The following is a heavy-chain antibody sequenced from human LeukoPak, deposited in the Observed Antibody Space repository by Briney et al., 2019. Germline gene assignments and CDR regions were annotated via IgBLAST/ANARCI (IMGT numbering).Heavy chain of an antibody. CDR3: ARAVYGGGEVVRMDV. Sequence: ASGKVSCKASGYTFNSYGISWVRQAPGQGLAWMGWISAYNGKTNYAQKPQGRVTMTTETSTSPAYIKLRRMGSDDTARYYCARAVYGGGEVVRMDVWGQGTTVTVSS. J-gene: IGHJ6*02. V-gene: IGHV1-18*01. D-gene: IGHD4-23*01. CDR1: GYTFNSYG. CDR2: ISAYNGKT.